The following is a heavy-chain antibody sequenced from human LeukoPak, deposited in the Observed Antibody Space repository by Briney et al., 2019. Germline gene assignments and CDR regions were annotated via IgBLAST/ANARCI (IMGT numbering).Heavy chain of an antibody. V-gene: IGHV4-61*02. CDR1: GGSISSGGYY. D-gene: IGHD3-22*01. CDR2: IYTSGST. Sequence: SETLSLTCTVSGGSISSGGYYWSWIRQPAGKGLEWIGRIYTSGSTNYNPSLKSRVTISVDTSKNQFSLKLSSVTAADTAVYYCARINGAVSSGRAFDIWGQGTMVTVSS. CDR3: ARINGAVSSGRAFDI. J-gene: IGHJ3*02.